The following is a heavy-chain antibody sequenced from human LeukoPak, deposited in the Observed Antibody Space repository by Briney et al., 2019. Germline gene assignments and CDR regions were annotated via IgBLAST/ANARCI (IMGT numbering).Heavy chain of an antibody. CDR3: ARFPVRGYTYGSVIHHMDV. V-gene: IGHV1-69*04. J-gene: IGHJ6*02. CDR1: GGTFNTYA. CDR2: IIPILDVA. D-gene: IGHD5-18*01. Sequence: SVKVSCKASGGTFNTYAITWVRQAPGQGLEWMGRIIPILDVADSAQRFQGRVTITADRSTSTVYMELNSLRSEDTAIYYCARFPVRGYTYGSVIHHMDVWGQGTPVIVSS.